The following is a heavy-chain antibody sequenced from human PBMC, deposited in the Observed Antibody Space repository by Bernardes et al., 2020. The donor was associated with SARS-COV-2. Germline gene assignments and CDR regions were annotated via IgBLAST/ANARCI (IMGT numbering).Heavy chain of an antibody. D-gene: IGHD2-15*01. Sequence: GGSLRLSCVVSEFTFRSYTFNWVRQAPGKGLEWVSAISSGSTYTNYGDSVKGRFTVSRDNAKNSLFLQMDSLRAEDTAVYYCARARYCSGSSCVEPKYFYGMDVWGQGTTVTVSS. CDR2: ISSGSTYT. CDR1: EFTFRSYT. CDR3: ARARYCSGSSCVEPKYFYGMDV. V-gene: IGHV3-21*01. J-gene: IGHJ6*02.